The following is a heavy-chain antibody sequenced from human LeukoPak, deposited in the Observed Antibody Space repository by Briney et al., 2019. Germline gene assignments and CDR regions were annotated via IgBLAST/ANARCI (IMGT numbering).Heavy chain of an antibody. CDR3: TRARFSGYTYGHHY. J-gene: IGHJ4*02. CDR2: IRSKAYGGTI. V-gene: IGHV3-49*04. D-gene: IGHD5-18*01. Sequence: GSLRLSCTASGFTFGDYTMSWVRQAPGMGLEWVGFIRSKAYGGTIDYAASVEGRFTISRDDSKSIAYLQINSLKTEDTAVYYCTRARFSGYTYGHHYWGQGTLVTVSS. CDR1: GFTFGDYT.